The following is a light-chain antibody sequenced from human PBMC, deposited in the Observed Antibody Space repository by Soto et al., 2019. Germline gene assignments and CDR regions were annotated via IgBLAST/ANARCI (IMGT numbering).Light chain of an antibody. J-gene: IGKJ2*01. CDR2: AAS. Sequence: EIVFTQSPATLSLSPGERATLSCRASRSFASSYLAWYQHKPGQAPRLLIYAASSRATGIPDRFIGSGSGTDFTLTISRLEPDDSAVYYCHHYDSSPPYTFGQGTKVDSK. CDR3: HHYDSSPPYT. CDR1: RSFASSY. V-gene: IGKV3-20*01.